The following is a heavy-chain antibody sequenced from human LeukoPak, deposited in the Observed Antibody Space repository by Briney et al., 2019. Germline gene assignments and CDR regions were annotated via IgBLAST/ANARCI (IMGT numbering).Heavy chain of an antibody. D-gene: IGHD3-16*02. J-gene: IGHJ3*02. CDR3: ARGMITFGGVIVIDAFDI. Sequence: SETLSLTCTVSGGSISSYYWSWIRQPPGKGLEWIGYIYYSGSTNYNPSLKSRVTISVDTSKNQFSLKLSSVTAADTAVYYCARGMITFGGVIVIDAFDIWGQGTMVTVSS. CDR2: IYYSGST. CDR1: GGSISSYY. V-gene: IGHV4-59*01.